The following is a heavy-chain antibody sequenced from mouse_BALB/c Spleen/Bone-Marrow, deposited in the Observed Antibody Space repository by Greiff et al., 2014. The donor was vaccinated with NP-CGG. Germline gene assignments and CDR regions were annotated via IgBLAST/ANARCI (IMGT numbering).Heavy chain of an antibody. J-gene: IGHJ2*02. V-gene: IGHV1-14*01. Sequence: WIEYINPFNDCTKYNVKFKGKATLTSVQSSSTAYMELSSLTSEASAVYYCARQGVDYFDYWGQGTSPTVSS. CDR3: ARQGVDYFDY. CDR2: INPFNDCT.